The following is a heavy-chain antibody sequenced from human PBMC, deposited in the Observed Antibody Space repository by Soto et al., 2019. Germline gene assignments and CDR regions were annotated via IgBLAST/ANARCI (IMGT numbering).Heavy chain of an antibody. CDR3: ARGRGGHILTGPLLDY. Sequence: LSLTCTVSGGSISSGGYYWSWIRQHPGKGLEWIGYIYYSGSTYYNPSLKSRVTISVDTSKNQFSLKLSSVTAADTAVYYCARGRGGHILTGPLLDYWGQGTLVTVSS. CDR1: GGSISSGGYY. V-gene: IGHV4-31*03. J-gene: IGHJ4*02. CDR2: IYYSGST. D-gene: IGHD3-9*01.